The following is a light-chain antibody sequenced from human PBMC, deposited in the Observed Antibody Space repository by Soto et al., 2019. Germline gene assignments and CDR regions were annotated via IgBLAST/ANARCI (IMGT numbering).Light chain of an antibody. Sequence: QSVLTQPPSVXXAXXXXXXISCTGSSSNIGAGYDVHWYQQLPGTAPKLLIYGNSNRPSGVPDRFSGSKSGTSASLAITGLQAEDEADYYCQSYDSSLSGSRVFGGGTKLTVL. J-gene: IGLJ3*02. CDR1: SSNIGAGYD. CDR2: GNS. CDR3: QSYDSSLSGSRV. V-gene: IGLV1-40*01.